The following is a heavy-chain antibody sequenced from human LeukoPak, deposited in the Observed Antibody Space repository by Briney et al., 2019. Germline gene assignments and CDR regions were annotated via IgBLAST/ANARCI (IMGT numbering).Heavy chain of an antibody. J-gene: IGHJ4*02. CDR3: ARANVCGGDCYIFDY. CDR1: GGSISSYN. D-gene: IGHD2-21*02. V-gene: IGHV4-59*08. CDR2: IYYSGST. Sequence: SETLSLTCTVSGGSISSYNWSWIRQPPGKGLEWIGYIYYSGSTNYNPSLKSRVTISVDTSKNQFSLKLSSVTAADTAVYYCARANVCGGDCYIFDYWGQGTLVTVSS.